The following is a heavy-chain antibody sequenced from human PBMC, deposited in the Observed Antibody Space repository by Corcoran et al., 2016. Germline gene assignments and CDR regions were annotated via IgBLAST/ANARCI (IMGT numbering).Heavy chain of an antibody. Sequence: QVQLQESGPGLVKPSETLSLTCTVSGGSISSYYWSWIRQPPGKGLEWIGYIYYSGSTNYNPSLKSRVTISVDTSKNQFSLKLSSVTAADTAVYYGARDSGIAAAGTYYYYYYGMDVWGQGTTVTVSS. J-gene: IGHJ6*02. D-gene: IGHD6-13*01. V-gene: IGHV4-59*01. CDR1: GGSISSYY. CDR2: IYYSGST. CDR3: ARDSGIAAAGTYYYYYYGMDV.